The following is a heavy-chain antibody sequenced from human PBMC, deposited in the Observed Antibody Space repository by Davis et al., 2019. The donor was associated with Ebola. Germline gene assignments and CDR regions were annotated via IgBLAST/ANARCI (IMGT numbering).Heavy chain of an antibody. D-gene: IGHD2-21*02. V-gene: IGHV3-21*04. CDR3: ARAATASYYYYYMDV. J-gene: IGHJ6*03. Sequence: GESLKISCAASGFTFSSYSMNWVRQAPGKGLEWVSSISSSSSYIYYADSVKGRFTISRDNAKNSLYLQMNSLRAEDTAVYYCARAATASYYYYYMDVWGKGTTVTVSS. CDR1: GFTFSSYS. CDR2: ISSSSSYI.